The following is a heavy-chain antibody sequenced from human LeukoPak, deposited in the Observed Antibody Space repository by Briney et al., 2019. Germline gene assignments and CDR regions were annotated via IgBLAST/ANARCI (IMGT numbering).Heavy chain of an antibody. CDR1: GGTLSSYA. J-gene: IGHJ4*02. CDR2: IIPIFGTA. Sequence: GSSVKVSCKASGGTLSSYAISWVRQAPGQGLEWMGGIIPIFGTANYAQKFQGRVTITADESTSTAYMELSSLRSEDTAVYYCASSDIVVVPAATYYFDYWGQGTLVTVSS. V-gene: IGHV1-69*01. D-gene: IGHD2-2*01. CDR3: ASSDIVVVPAATYYFDY.